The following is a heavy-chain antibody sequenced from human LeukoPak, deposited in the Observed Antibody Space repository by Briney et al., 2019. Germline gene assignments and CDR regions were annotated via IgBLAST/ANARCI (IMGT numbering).Heavy chain of an antibody. J-gene: IGHJ3*02. CDR3: ARDDESDPHADFHI. CDR2: IHHSGTT. V-gene: IGHV4-59*01. Sequence: SETLSLTCTVSGGAISGYYWNWIRHPPEKGPEWIGHIHHSGTTTYNPFLQSRVTISLDTPKNQFSLKVSSVTAADTAVYYCARDDESDPHADFHIWGQGTMVTVSS. CDR1: GGAISGYY.